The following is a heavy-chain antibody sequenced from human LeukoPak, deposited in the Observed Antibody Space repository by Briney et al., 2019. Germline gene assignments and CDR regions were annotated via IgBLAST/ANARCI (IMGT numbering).Heavy chain of an antibody. J-gene: IGHJ6*03. CDR2: IRYDGSNK. CDR1: GFTFSSYG. CDR3: AKDGEMATAYYYYYYMDV. V-gene: IGHV3-30*02. Sequence: PGGSLRLSCAASGFTFSSYGMHWVRQAPGKGLEWVAFIRYDGSNKYYADSVKGGFTISRDNSKNTLYLQMNSLRAEDTAVYYCAKDGEMATAYYYYYYMDVWGKGTTVTVSS. D-gene: IGHD5-24*01.